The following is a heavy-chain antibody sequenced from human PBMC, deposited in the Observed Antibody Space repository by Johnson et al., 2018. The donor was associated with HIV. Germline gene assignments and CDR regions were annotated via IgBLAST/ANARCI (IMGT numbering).Heavy chain of an antibody. CDR1: GFTFTDYY. D-gene: IGHD6-19*01. CDR2: ISSSGSTI. V-gene: IGHV3-11*04. Sequence: QVQLVESGGGLVTPGGSLRLSCAASGFTFTDYYMSWIRQAPGKGLEWVSYISSSGSTIFYEDSVKGRLTISRDNAKNSLYLQMNSLRAEDTAVYYCARIPGSGWEHDAFDIWGQGTMVTVSS. CDR3: ARIPGSGWEHDAFDI. J-gene: IGHJ3*02.